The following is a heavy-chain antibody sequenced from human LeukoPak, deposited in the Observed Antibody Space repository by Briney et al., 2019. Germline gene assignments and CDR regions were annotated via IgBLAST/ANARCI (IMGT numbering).Heavy chain of an antibody. CDR2: IYTSGIT. CDR3: AREHRDYVGDGYYYGC. J-gene: IGHJ4*02. D-gene: IGHD3-22*01. V-gene: IGHV4-4*07. Sequence: SETLSLTCTVSGGSITNYYWSWIRQPAGKGLEWIGRIYTSGITDYNPSPRSRVTLSVDTSKNHFSLKLSSVTAADTAVYFCAREHRDYVGDGYYYGCWGQGTLVTVSS. CDR1: GGSITNYY.